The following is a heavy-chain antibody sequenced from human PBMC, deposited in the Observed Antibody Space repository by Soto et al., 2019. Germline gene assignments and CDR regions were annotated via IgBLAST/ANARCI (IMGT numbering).Heavy chain of an antibody. CDR3: ARDSGVLVPAAIFYWFDP. V-gene: IGHV1-3*01. J-gene: IGHJ5*02. CDR1: GYTFTSYA. Sequence: GASVKVSCKASGYTFTSYAMHCVRQAPGQRLEWMGWINAGNGNTKYSQKFQGRVTITRDTSASTAYMELSSLRSEDTAVYYCARDSGVLVPAAIFYWFDPWGQGTLVTVSS. CDR2: INAGNGNT. D-gene: IGHD2-2*01.